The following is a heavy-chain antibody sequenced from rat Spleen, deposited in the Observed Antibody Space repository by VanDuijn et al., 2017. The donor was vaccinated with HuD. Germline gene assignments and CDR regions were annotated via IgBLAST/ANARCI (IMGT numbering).Heavy chain of an antibody. J-gene: IGHJ2*01. Sequence: EVQLVESGGGSVQPGRSMKLSCAASGFTFSNYGMHWIRQAPTKGLEWVASISPSGGSTYYRDSVKGRFTISRDNAKSTLYLQMDSLRSEDTATYYCARLSYYDGSYYYGGYFDYWGQGVMVTVSS. V-gene: IGHV5-19*01. CDR1: GFTFSNYG. CDR2: ISPSGGST. CDR3: ARLSYYDGSYYYGGYFDY. D-gene: IGHD1-12*02.